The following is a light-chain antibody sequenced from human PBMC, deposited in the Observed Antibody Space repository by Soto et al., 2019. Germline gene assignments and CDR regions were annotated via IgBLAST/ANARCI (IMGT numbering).Light chain of an antibody. Sequence: DIQMTQSPSSLSASVGDRVPITCQASQDITNYLNWYQQKPGRAPRLLLYDASSLETGVPSRFSGSGSGTDFTLTISSLQPEDVATYYCQHYDHLPITFGQGTRLEIK. CDR2: DAS. V-gene: IGKV1-33*01. J-gene: IGKJ5*01. CDR3: QHYDHLPIT. CDR1: QDITNY.